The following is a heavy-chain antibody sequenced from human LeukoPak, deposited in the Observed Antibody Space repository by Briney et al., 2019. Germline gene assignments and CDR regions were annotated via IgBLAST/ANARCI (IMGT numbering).Heavy chain of an antibody. CDR1: GFTFSSYA. CDR2: ISYDGSNK. Sequence: GGSLRLSCAASGFTFSSYAMHWVRQAPGKGLEWVAVISYDGSNKYYADSVRGRFTISRDNSKNTLYLQMNSLRVEDTAVYYCARVGGHWGQGTLVTVSS. J-gene: IGHJ4*02. D-gene: IGHD3-10*01. V-gene: IGHV3-30*14. CDR3: ARVGGH.